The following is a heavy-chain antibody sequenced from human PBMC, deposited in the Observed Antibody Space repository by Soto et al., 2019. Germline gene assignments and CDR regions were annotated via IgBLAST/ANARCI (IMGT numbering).Heavy chain of an antibody. V-gene: IGHV1-8*01. CDR2: MNPNSGNT. D-gene: IGHD3-10*01. Sequence: QVQLVQSGAEVKKPGASVKVSCKASGYTFTSYDINWVRQATGQGLEWVGWMNPNSGNTGYVQKFQCRVTMTRSTSISTAYMELSSLRSEDTAVYYCARGINYYDSGDDAFDIWGQGTMVTVSS. CDR3: ARGINYYDSGDDAFDI. CDR1: GYTFTSYD. J-gene: IGHJ3*02.